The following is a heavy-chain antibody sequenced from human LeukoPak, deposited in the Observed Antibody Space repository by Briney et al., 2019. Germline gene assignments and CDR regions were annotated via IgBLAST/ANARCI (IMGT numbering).Heavy chain of an antibody. CDR2: IGTAGDT. CDR3: ARGWTGTTSKPLLDP. J-gene: IGHJ5*02. V-gene: IGHV3-13*01. CDR1: GFTFSSYD. D-gene: IGHD1-1*01. Sequence: PGGSLRLSCAASGFTFSSYDMHWVRQATGKGLEWVSAIGTAGDTHYPGSVKGRFTISRENAKNSLYLQMNSLRAGDTAVYYCARGWTGTTSKPLLDPWGQGTLVTVSS.